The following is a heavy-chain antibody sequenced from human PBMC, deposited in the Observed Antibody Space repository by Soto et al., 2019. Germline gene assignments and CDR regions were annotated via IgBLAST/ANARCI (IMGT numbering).Heavy chain of an antibody. J-gene: IGHJ3*01. D-gene: IGHD2-2*01. CDR3: ARAQLLPDDAFDA. V-gene: IGHV3-74*01. CDR2: INGDGSST. Sequence: GGSLRPSCAASGFTFSNFWMHWVRQAPGKGPVWVSRINGDGSSTSHADSVKGRFTISRDNAENTLFLQMSGLRAEDTAVYYCARAQLLPDDAFDAWGRGTVVTVSS. CDR1: GFTFSNFW.